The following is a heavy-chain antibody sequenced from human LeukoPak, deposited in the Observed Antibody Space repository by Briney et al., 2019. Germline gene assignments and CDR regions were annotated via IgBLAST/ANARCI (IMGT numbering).Heavy chain of an antibody. CDR1: GFTFSSYS. D-gene: IGHD3-22*01. J-gene: IGHJ4*02. Sequence: GGSLRLSCAASGFTFSSYSMNWVRQAPGKGLEWVSYISSSSSTIYYADSVKGRFTISRDNSKNTLYLQMNSLRAEDTAVYYCAKEMDSSGYGGQGTLVTVSS. CDR2: ISSSSSTI. V-gene: IGHV3-48*01. CDR3: AKEMDSSGY.